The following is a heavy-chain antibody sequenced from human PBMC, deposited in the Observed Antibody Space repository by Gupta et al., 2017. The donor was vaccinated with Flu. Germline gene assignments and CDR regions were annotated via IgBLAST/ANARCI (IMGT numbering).Heavy chain of an antibody. V-gene: IGHV3-30*18. CDR3: AKDRGYTFSSGGRSPDY. CDR1: GFTFSSYG. J-gene: IGHJ4*02. CDR2: ISYDGSNK. Sequence: QVQLVESGGGVVQPGRSLRLSCAASGFTFSSYGMHWVRQAPGKGLEWVAVISYDGSNKYYADSVKGRFTSSRDNSKNTLYLQMNSLRAEDTAVYYCAKDRGYTFSSGGRSPDYWGQGTLVTVSS. D-gene: IGHD3-10*01.